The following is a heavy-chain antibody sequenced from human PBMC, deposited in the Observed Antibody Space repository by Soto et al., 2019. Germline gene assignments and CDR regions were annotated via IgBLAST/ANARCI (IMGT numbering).Heavy chain of an antibody. CDR2: INQDGSEK. CDR3: ARKMMGSFDS. J-gene: IGHJ4*02. V-gene: IGHV3-7*03. CDR1: VFTFSRFW. Sequence: GSLRLSCVASVFTFSRFWMNWIRQIPGKGLEWVAIINQDGSEKFYVDSVKGRFTISRDTAKNSLFLQMNSLRAEDTAVYYCARKMMGSFDSWGQGALVTVSS. D-gene: IGHD3-16*01.